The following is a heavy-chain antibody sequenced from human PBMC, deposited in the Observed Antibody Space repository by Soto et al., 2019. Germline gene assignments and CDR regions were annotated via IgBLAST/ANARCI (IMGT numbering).Heavy chain of an antibody. V-gene: IGHV3-11*05. Sequence: QVQLVESGGGLVKPGGSLRLSCAASGFTFSDYYISWIRQAPGKGLEWVSYISSSSSYTNYADSVKGRFTISRDNAKNSLYLQMNSLRAEDTAVYYCATGQYYYYSSAYYYTWGQGTLVTVSS. J-gene: IGHJ5*02. CDR1: GFTFSDYY. CDR2: ISSSSSYT. CDR3: ATGQYYYYSSAYYYT. D-gene: IGHD3-22*01.